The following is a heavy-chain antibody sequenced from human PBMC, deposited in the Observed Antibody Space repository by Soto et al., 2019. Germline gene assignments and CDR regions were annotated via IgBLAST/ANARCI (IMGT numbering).Heavy chain of an antibody. V-gene: IGHV3-15*07. D-gene: IGHD3-3*01. J-gene: IGHJ6*02. CDR2: IKSKTDGGTT. Sequence: GGSLRLSCAASGFTFSNAWMNWVRQAPGKGLEWVGRIKSKTDGGTTDYAAPVKGRFTISRDDSKNTLYLQMNSLETEDTAVYYCTTVNDFWSGYTYYYYGMDVWGQGTTVTVSS. CDR3: TTVNDFWSGYTYYYYGMDV. CDR1: GFTFSNAW.